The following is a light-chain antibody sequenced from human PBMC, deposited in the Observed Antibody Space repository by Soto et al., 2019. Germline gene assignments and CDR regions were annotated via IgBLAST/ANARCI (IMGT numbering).Light chain of an antibody. CDR3: QQLNSYPLIT. CDR1: QTVNSR. Sequence: EIVLTQSPATLSSTNGERATLSCRASQTVNSRLAWYQHKPGQAPRLLIYHTSNRATGIPARFSGSGSGTDFTLTISSLQPEDFATYYCQQLNSYPLITFGQGRLLEIK. CDR2: HTS. J-gene: IGKJ5*01. V-gene: IGKV3-11*01.